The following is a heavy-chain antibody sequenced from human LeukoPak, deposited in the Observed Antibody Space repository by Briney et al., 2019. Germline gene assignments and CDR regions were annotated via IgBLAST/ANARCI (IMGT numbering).Heavy chain of an antibody. Sequence: GGSLRLSCAASGFRFSDHYMSWIRQAPGKGPEWISYISGNSGDIAYADSVKGRFTISRDNAKNSLHLQMNSLRVEDTAVYHCVRHAGRTGGQWGQGILIAVSS. D-gene: IGHD3-10*01. V-gene: IGHV3/OR16-9*01. CDR3: VRHAGRTGGQ. CDR2: ISGNSGDI. J-gene: IGHJ4*02. CDR1: GFRFSDHY.